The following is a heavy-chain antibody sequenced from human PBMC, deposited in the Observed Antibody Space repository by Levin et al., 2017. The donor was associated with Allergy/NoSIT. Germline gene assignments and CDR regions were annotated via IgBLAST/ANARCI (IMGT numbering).Heavy chain of an antibody. CDR3: ARHPPGGHYGMDV. V-gene: IGHV3-21*01. J-gene: IGHJ6*02. Sequence: LSLTCAASGFTFSSSSMNWVRQAPGKGLEWVSSITTTSRYIYYSDSVTGRFTISRDNAKNSLYLQMNSLRAEDTAVYYCARHPPGGHYGMDVWGQGTTVTVSS. CDR1: GFTFSSSS. CDR2: ITTTSRYI. D-gene: IGHD4-23*01.